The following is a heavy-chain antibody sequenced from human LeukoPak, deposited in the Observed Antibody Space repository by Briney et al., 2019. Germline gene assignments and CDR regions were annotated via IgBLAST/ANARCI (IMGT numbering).Heavy chain of an antibody. Sequence: GGSLRLSCAASGFTFSSYGMHWVRQAPGKGLEWVAFIRYDGSNKYYADSVKGRFTISRDNSKNTLYLQMNSLRAEDTAVYYCAKTSGAYYDYVWGSYRSDHDAFDIWGQGTMVTVSS. CDR2: IRYDGSNK. J-gene: IGHJ3*02. CDR3: AKTSGAYYDYVWGSYRSDHDAFDI. V-gene: IGHV3-30*02. D-gene: IGHD3-16*02. CDR1: GFTFSSYG.